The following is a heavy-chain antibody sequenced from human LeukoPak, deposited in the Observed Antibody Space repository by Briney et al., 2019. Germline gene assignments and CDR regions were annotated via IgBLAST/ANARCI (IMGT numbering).Heavy chain of an antibody. CDR2: IYPGDSDT. V-gene: IGHV5-51*01. J-gene: IGHJ4*02. CDR3: ARLYYYDSSGYAPLGY. D-gene: IGHD3-22*01. Sequence: GESLKISCKGSGYSFTSYWIGWVRQMPGKGLEWMGIIYPGDSDTRYSPSFQGQVTISADKSISTAYLQWSSLKASDTAMYYCARLYYYDSSGYAPLGYWGQGTLVTVSS. CDR1: GYSFTSYW.